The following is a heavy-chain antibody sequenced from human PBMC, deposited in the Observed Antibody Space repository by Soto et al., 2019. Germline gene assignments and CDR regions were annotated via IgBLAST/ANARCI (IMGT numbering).Heavy chain of an antibody. CDR1: GGSFSGYY. Sequence: SETLSLTCAVYGGSFSGYYWSWIRQPPGKGLEWIGEINYSGSTNYNPSLRSRVTISVDTSKNQFSLKLSSVTAADTAVYYCARGGCDTLLRYFDWSFDYWGQGTLVPVSS. CDR2: INYSGST. D-gene: IGHD3-9*01. J-gene: IGHJ4*02. V-gene: IGHV4-34*01. CDR3: ARGGCDTLLRYFDWSFDY.